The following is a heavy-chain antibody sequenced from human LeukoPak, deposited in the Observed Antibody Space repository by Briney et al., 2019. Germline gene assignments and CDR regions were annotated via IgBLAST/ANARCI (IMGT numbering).Heavy chain of an antibody. CDR3: ARDARGVRI. CDR1: GGSISSYY. CDR2: IYYSGST. Sequence: PSETLSLTCTVSGGSISSYYWSWIRQPPGKGLEWIGYIYYSGSTNYNPPLKSRVTISVDTSKNQFSLKLSSVTAADTAVYYCARDARGVRIWRQGTLVTVSS. V-gene: IGHV4-59*01. D-gene: IGHD3-10*01. J-gene: IGHJ4*02.